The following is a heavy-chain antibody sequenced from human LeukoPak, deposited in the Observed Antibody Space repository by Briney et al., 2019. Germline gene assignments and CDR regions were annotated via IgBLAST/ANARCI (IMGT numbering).Heavy chain of an antibody. Sequence: ASVKVSCKASGYTFTGYYMHWVRQAPGQGLEWMGRINPNSGGTNYAQTFQGRVTMTRDTSISTAYMELSSLRSEDTAVYYCATGDRITMIVVVPFQHWGQGTLVTVSS. CDR1: GYTFTGYY. D-gene: IGHD3-22*01. CDR2: INPNSGGT. J-gene: IGHJ1*01. CDR3: ATGDRITMIVVVPFQH. V-gene: IGHV1-2*06.